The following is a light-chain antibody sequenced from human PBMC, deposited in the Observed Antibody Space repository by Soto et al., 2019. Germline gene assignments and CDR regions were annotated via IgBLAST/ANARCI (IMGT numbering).Light chain of an antibody. V-gene: IGKV1-9*01. J-gene: IGKJ5*01. CDR3: QQLNSFPIP. Sequence: SQFIQAPSFLSASAGDRVSITCRASQAISSYLAWYQQKPGRAPKLLIYAASTLQSGVPSRFSGSGSGTEFTLTITSLQPEDFATYYCQQLNSFPIPFGQGTRLEIK. CDR1: QAISSY. CDR2: AAS.